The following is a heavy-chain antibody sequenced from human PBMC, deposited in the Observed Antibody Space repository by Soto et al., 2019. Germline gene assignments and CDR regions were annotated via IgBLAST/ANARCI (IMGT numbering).Heavy chain of an antibody. CDR2: ISGGGGST. D-gene: IGHD5-12*01. V-gene: IGHV3-23*01. J-gene: IGHJ4*02. CDR1: GFTFSSYA. Sequence: WGSLRLSCAASGFTFSSYAMSWVRQAPGKGLEWVSVISGGGGSTYYADSVKGRFTISRDNSKNTLYLQMNSLRAEDTAVYYCAKSKGVWWLQLIPKSHFDYWGQGTLVTVSS. CDR3: AKSKGVWWLQLIPKSHFDY.